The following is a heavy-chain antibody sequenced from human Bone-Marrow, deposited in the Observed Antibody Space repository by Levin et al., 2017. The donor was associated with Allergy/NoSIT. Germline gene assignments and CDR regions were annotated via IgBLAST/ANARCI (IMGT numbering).Heavy chain of an antibody. CDR3: ARAWPVYYYGSGSRNGDNYYYDYYMDV. CDR2: ISSNGGST. V-gene: IGHV3-64*01. Sequence: GGSLRLSCAASGFTFSSYAMHWVRQAPGKGLEYVSAISSNGGSTYYANSVKGRFTISRDNSKNTLYLQMGSLRAEDMAVYYCARAWPVYYYGSGSRNGDNYYYDYYMDVWGKGTTVTVSS. CDR1: GFTFSSYA. J-gene: IGHJ6*03. D-gene: IGHD3-10*01.